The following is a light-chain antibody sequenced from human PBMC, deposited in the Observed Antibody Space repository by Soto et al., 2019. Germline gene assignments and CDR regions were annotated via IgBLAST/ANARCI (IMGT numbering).Light chain of an antibody. V-gene: IGKV1-9*01. Sequence: DIQLTQSPSFMSASVGDRVTITCRASQDISSYLAWYQQKPGKAPKLLIYAASTLQSGVPPRFSGSGSGTEFTLTISSLQPEDFATYYCQQLNNYPRTFGQGTRVEIK. CDR3: QQLNNYPRT. CDR1: QDISSY. J-gene: IGKJ1*01. CDR2: AAS.